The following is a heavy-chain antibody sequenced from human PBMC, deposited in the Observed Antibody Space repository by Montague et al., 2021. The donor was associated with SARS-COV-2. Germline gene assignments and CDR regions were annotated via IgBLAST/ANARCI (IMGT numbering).Heavy chain of an antibody. D-gene: IGHD3-10*01. CDR1: RGSFSGYY. CDR3: VRPGGSESHWFDR. Sequence: SETLSLTCTVHRGSFSGYYWTWIRQPPGKGLEWIGEINHSGGVNYNPSLKSRVTISVDTSKNHFSLKLRSVTAADTAIYYCVRPGGSESHWFDRWGQGTLVTVSS. CDR2: INHSGGV. V-gene: IGHV4-34*01. J-gene: IGHJ5*02.